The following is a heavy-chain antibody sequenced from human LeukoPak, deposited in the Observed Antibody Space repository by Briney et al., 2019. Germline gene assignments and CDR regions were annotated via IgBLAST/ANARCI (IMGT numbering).Heavy chain of an antibody. D-gene: IGHD7-27*01. V-gene: IGHV3-74*01. J-gene: IGHJ4*02. CDR1: GFTLSSFW. CDR2: ISPDGSDT. Sequence: GGSLRLSCAASGFTLSSFWMHWGRQAPGKGLVWVSRISPDGSDTTYADSVKGRFTISRDNAKNTLYLQMSSLRAEDTAVYYCARDMWGTFDYWGQGALVTVSS. CDR3: ARDMWGTFDY.